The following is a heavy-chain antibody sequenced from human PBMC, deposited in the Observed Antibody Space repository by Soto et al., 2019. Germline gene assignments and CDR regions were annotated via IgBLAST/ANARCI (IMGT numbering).Heavy chain of an antibody. Sequence: QVHLQQWGAGLLKPSETLSLTCAVYGESFIGYYWTWIRQPPGKGLEWIGEINHRGSTNYNPSLKSRVTIAIDTSKNQFSLKLSSVTAADTSAYYCARTDIVTTNWFDPWGQGTPVTVSS. CDR3: ARTDIVTTNWFDP. J-gene: IGHJ5*02. V-gene: IGHV4-34*02. CDR1: GESFIGYY. D-gene: IGHD5-12*01. CDR2: INHRGST.